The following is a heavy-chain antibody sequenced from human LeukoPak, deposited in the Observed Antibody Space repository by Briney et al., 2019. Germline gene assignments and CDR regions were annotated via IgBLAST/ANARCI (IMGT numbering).Heavy chain of an antibody. CDR2: IYYSGST. V-gene: IGHV4-59*01. CDR3: ARGGYYGSGNDFRFDP. Sequence: PSETLSLTCTVSGGSISSYYWSWIRQPPGKGLEWIEYIYYSGSTNYNPSLKSRVTISVDTSKNQFSLKLSSVTAADTAVYYCARGGYYGSGNDFRFDPWGQGTLVTVSS. CDR1: GGSISSYY. J-gene: IGHJ5*02. D-gene: IGHD3-10*01.